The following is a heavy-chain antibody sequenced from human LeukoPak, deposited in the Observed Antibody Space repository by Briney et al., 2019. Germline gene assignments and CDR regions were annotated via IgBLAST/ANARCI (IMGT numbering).Heavy chain of an antibody. D-gene: IGHD3-10*01. CDR1: GGSFSGYY. V-gene: IGHV4-34*01. CDR2: INHSGST. J-gene: IGHJ4*02. CDR3: AIALRVGLLTDY. Sequence: PSETLSLTCAVYGGSFSGYYWSWIRQPPGKGLEWIGEINHSGSTNYNPSLKSRVTISVDTSKNQFSLKLSSVTAADTAVYYCAIALRVGLLTDYWGQGTLVTVSS.